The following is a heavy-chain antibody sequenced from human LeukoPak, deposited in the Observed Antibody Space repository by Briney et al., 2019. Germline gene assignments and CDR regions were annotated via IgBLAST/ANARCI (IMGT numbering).Heavy chain of an antibody. J-gene: IGHJ4*02. Sequence: PSETLSLTCAVSGGSISSSNWWSWVRQPPGKGLEWIGFIYYSGSTYYNPSLKSRVTISVDTSKNQFSLRLSSVTATDTAEYFCARHQMRYSYGTLFDYWGQGTLVTVSS. CDR1: GGSISSSNW. D-gene: IGHD5-18*01. V-gene: IGHV4-4*02. CDR2: IYYSGST. CDR3: ARHQMRYSYGTLFDY.